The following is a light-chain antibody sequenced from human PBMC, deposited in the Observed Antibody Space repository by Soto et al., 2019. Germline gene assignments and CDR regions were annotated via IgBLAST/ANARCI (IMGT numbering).Light chain of an antibody. Sequence: GDRVTITCRASLGIRDYLAWYQQKPGRVPRLLIYSASTLQSGVPSRFSGSGSGTDFTLTISSLEPEDFAVYYCQQRSNWITFGQGTRLEIK. J-gene: IGKJ5*01. CDR2: SAS. V-gene: IGKV1-9*01. CDR3: QQRSNWIT. CDR1: LGIRDY.